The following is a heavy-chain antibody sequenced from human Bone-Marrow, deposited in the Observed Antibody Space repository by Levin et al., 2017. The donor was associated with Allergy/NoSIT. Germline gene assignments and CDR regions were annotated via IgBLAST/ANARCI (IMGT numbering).Heavy chain of an antibody. J-gene: IGHJ3*01. V-gene: IGHV3-30*18. Sequence: GGSLRLSCEGSGFTFTTSGMHWVRQAPGKGLEWLAVISYDGKKEYYADSVKGRFTISRDNSKETLHLQMTSLRAEDTAVYYCAKDNSPTYSNTWNLPPLDALDFWGQGTMVSVSS. CDR3: AKDNSPTYSNTWNLPPLDALDF. CDR2: ISYDGKKE. CDR1: GFTFTTSG. D-gene: IGHD1-1*01.